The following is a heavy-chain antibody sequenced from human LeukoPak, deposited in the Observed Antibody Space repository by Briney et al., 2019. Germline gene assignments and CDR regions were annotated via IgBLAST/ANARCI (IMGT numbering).Heavy chain of an antibody. V-gene: IGHV4-59*02. D-gene: IGHD7-27*01. Sequence: SETLSLTCTVSGASVTDYYWSWIRQSPGKGLEWISYIHHSGNSDYSPSLRSRVTTSLDTSENQFSLNLISVTAADTAVYYCTRGHWGLQSWSQGTLVTVSS. CDR2: IHHSGNS. J-gene: IGHJ5*02. CDR1: GASVTDYY. CDR3: TRGHWGLQS.